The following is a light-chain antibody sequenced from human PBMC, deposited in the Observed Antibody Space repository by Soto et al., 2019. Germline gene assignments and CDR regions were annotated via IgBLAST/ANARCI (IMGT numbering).Light chain of an antibody. CDR3: QHYNGYPYT. J-gene: IGKJ2*01. CDR1: QSIDNW. Sequence: DIQMTQSPSPLSASIGDRVTITCRASQSIDNWLAWYQQKPGKASQLLIYDASRVKTGVPSRFTASGSGTEFTLTINTLQADDSATYFCQHYNGYPYTFGPGTKVDIK. CDR2: DAS. V-gene: IGKV1-5*01.